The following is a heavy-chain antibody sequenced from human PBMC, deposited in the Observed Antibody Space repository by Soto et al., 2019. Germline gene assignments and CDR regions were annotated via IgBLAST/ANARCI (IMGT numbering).Heavy chain of an antibody. J-gene: IGHJ2*01. D-gene: IGHD1-1*01. CDR3: ARDRRIEEWAEPAWYFDL. Sequence: ASVKVSCKASGYTFTSYGISWVRQAPGQGLEWMGWISAYNGNTNYAQKLQGRVTMTTDTSTSTAYMELRSLRSDDTAVYYCARDRRIEEWAEPAWYFDLWGRGTLVTVS. CDR2: ISAYNGNT. CDR1: GYTFTSYG. V-gene: IGHV1-18*01.